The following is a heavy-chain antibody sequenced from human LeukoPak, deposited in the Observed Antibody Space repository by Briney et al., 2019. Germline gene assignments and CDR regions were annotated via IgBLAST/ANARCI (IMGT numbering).Heavy chain of an antibody. J-gene: IGHJ3*02. CDR2: ISGSGGST. D-gene: IGHD2-2*01. V-gene: IGHV3-23*01. CDR3: AKGASDCSSTSCYPLDAFDI. CDR1: GFTFSSHS. Sequence: PGGSLRLSCAASGFTFSSHSMNWVRQAPGKGLEWVSAISGSGGSTYYADSVKGRFTISRDNSKNTLYLQMNSLRADDTAVYYCAKGASDCSSTSCYPLDAFDIWGQGTMVTVSS.